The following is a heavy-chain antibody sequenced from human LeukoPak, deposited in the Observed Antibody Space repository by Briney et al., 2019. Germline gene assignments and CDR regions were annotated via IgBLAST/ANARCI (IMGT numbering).Heavy chain of an antibody. CDR1: GFTFSSYA. D-gene: IGHD3-3*01. CDR3: ARGADYDFWSGTTAYDY. CDR2: INTDGSST. J-gene: IGHJ4*02. Sequence: PRGSLRLSCAASGFTFSSYAMSWVRQAPGKGLVWVSRINTDGSSTSYADSVKGRFTISRDNAKNTLYLQMNSLRAEDTAVYYCARGADYDFWSGTTAYDYWGQGTLVTVSS. V-gene: IGHV3-74*01.